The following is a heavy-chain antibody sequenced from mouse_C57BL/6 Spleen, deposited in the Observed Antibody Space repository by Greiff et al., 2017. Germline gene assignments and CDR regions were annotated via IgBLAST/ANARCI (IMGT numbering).Heavy chain of an antibody. V-gene: IGHV5-6*01. CDR3: ARITGTSLFDY. D-gene: IGHD4-1*01. Sequence: EVNLVESGGDLVKPGGSLKLSCAASGFTFSSYGMSWVRQTPDKRLEWVATISSGGSYTYYPDSVKGRFTISRDNAKNTLYLQMSSLKSEDTAMYYCARITGTSLFDYWGQGTTLTVSS. CDR2: ISSGGSYT. J-gene: IGHJ2*01. CDR1: GFTFSSYG.